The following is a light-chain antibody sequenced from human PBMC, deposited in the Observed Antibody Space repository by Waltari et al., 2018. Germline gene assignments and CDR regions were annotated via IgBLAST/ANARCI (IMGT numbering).Light chain of an antibody. Sequence: QSALTQPASVSGSPGQSITISCTGTSSDVGVYNYFSWFQQHPDKAPRLLIFDVTNRPSGVSNRFAGSKSGNTASLTISGLQAEDEADYYCSSYTSRATWVFGGGTRLAVL. CDR1: SSDVGVYNY. V-gene: IGLV2-14*03. J-gene: IGLJ3*02. CDR2: DVT. CDR3: SSYTSRATWV.